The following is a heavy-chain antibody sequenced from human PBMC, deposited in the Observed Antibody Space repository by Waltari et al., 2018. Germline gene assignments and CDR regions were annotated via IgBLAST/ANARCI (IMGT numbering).Heavy chain of an antibody. J-gene: IGHJ4*02. CDR1: RDAITEHY. D-gene: IGHD2-21*02. Sequence: LVQSGAAVMKPGASVTVSCKVSRDAITEHYIHRVRQAPGQGLEWMGWINPNGGSTHYAQRYRGRITMTWDTSMTTSYMGLSGLRSDDTAVYYCAREYCGGDCRLFDFWGQGTLVTVSS. CDR2: INPNGGST. CDR3: AREYCGGDCRLFDF. V-gene: IGHV1-2*02.